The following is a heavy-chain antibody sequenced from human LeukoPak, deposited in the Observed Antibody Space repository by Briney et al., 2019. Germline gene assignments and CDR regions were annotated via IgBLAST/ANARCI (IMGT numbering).Heavy chain of an antibody. Sequence: GGSLRLSCAASGFTFSSYRMSWVRQAPGKGLEWVANIKQDGSEKYYVDSVKGRFTISRDNAKNSLYLQMNSLRAEDTAVYYCAREVDGAFDYWGQGTLVTVSS. CDR2: IKQDGSEK. D-gene: IGHD2-15*01. J-gene: IGHJ4*02. CDR1: GFTFSSYR. CDR3: AREVDGAFDY. V-gene: IGHV3-7*01.